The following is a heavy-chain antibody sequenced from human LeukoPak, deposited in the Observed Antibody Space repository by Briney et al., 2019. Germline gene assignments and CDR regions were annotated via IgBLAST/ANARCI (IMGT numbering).Heavy chain of an antibody. Sequence: GGSLRLSCAASGFTFSSYAMTWVRQAPGKGLEWVSAIGGSGGTTFYADSVKGRFTISRDNSKNTLSLQMNSLRAEDTAVYCCAKKPNFCRCGSLHFRGYFDYWGQGSLVTVSS. CDR3: AKKPNFCRCGSLHFRGYFDY. V-gene: IGHV3-23*01. CDR2: IGGSGGTT. D-gene: IGHD2-15*01. CDR1: GFTFSSYA. J-gene: IGHJ4*02.